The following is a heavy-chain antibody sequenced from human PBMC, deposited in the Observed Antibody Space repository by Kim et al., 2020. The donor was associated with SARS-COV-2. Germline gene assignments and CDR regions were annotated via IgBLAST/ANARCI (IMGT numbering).Heavy chain of an antibody. CDR2: IKSKTDGGTT. CDR1: GFTFSNAW. D-gene: IGHD3-10*01. V-gene: IGHV3-15*01. CDR3: TTSSDPDYYYYGMDV. J-gene: IGHJ6*02. Sequence: GGSLRLSCAASGFTFSNAWMSWVRQAPGKGLEWVGRIKSKTDGGTTDYAAPVKGRFTISRDDSKNTLYLQMNSLKTEDTAVYYCTTSSDPDYYYYGMDVWGQGTPVTVSS.